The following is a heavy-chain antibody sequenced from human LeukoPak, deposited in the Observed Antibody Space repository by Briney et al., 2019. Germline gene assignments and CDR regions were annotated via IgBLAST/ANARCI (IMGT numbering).Heavy chain of an antibody. V-gene: IGHV3-23*01. CDR1: GFTFSTYA. Sequence: GGSLRLSCVASGFTFSTYAMTWVRQAPGKGLEWVSAISGSGGSTYYADSVKGRFTISRDNSKNTLYLQMNSLRAEDTAEYYCAKYPYSSGWSDYFDYWGQGTLVTVSS. CDR2: ISGSGGST. D-gene: IGHD6-19*01. J-gene: IGHJ4*02. CDR3: AKYPYSSGWSDYFDY.